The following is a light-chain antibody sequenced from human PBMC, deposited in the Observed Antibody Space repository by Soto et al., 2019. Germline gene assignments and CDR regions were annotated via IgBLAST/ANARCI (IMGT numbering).Light chain of an antibody. V-gene: IGLV2-23*02. CDR1: SSDVGSYNL. Sequence: QSALTQPASVSGSPEQSITISCTGTSSDVGSYNLVSWYQQHPGKAPKLMIYEVSKRPSGVSNRFSGSKSGNTASLTISGLQAEDEAGYYCCSYAGSSTFYVFGTGTKVTVL. CDR2: EVS. CDR3: CSYAGSSTFYV. J-gene: IGLJ1*01.